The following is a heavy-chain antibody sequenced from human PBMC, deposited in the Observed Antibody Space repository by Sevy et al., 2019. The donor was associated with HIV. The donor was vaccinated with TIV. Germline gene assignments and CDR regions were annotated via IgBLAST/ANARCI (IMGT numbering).Heavy chain of an antibody. Sequence: GGSLRLSCAASGFMFSTFGMHWVRQAPGKGLEWVAFISFDGTLEYYADSIKGRFTISRDNSKNTQYLEMSSLRTEDTAVYYCARDRFCTYTDCYNWFDPWGQGTPVTASS. J-gene: IGHJ5*02. D-gene: IGHD2-8*01. CDR2: ISFDGTLE. CDR3: ARDRFCTYTDCYNWFDP. CDR1: GFMFSTFG. V-gene: IGHV3-30*02.